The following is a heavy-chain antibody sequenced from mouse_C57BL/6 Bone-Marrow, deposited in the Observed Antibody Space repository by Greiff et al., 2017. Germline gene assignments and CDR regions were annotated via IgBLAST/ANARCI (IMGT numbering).Heavy chain of an antibody. CDR2: INYDGSST. CDR1: GFTFSDYY. D-gene: IGHD2-4*01. V-gene: IGHV5-16*01. CDR3: ARGIYYDYDGFPYYFDY. Sequence: EVKLVESEGGLVQPGSSMKLSCTASGFTFSDYYMAWVRQVPEKGLEWVANINYDGSSTYYLDSLKSRFIISRDNAKNILYLQMRSLKSEDTATYYCARGIYYDYDGFPYYFDYWCQGTTLTVSS. J-gene: IGHJ2*01.